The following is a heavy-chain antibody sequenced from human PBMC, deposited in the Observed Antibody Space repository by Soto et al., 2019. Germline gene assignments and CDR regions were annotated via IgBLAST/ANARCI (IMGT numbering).Heavy chain of an antibody. J-gene: IGHJ5*02. Sequence: PGGSLRLSCAASGFTFSTYAMAWVRQAPGKGLEWVSGVSASGLNTDYADPVKGRFYTSRDNSKNTLYLQMNSLRAEDTSVYYCAKFFRGVGPKTRFDPWGQGTLVTVSS. V-gene: IGHV3-23*01. D-gene: IGHD3-10*01. CDR3: AKFFRGVGPKTRFDP. CDR1: GFTFSTYA. CDR2: VSASGLNT.